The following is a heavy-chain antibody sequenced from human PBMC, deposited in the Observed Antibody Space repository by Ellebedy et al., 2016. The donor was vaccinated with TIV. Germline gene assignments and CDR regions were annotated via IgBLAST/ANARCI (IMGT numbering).Heavy chain of an antibody. J-gene: IGHJ2*01. Sequence: ASVKVSCKASGLTFIASYMHWVRQAPGQGLEWMGCISPNSGDTNYAQKFQGRVTMTRDTSISTAYMVLSRLRSDDPAVYYCAINHYFPVWYFDLWGRGTLVTVSS. CDR1: GLTFIASY. D-gene: IGHD2/OR15-2a*01. CDR2: ISPNSGDT. CDR3: AINHYFPVWYFDL. V-gene: IGHV1-2*02.